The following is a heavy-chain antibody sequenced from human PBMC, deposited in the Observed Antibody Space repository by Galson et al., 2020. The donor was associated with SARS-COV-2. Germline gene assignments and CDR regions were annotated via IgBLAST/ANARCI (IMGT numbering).Heavy chain of an antibody. Sequence: GESLKISCAASGFTFSSYSMNWVRQAPGKGLEWVSSISSSSSYIYFADSLKGRFTISRDNAKNSLYLQMNSLRAEDTAVYYCARVADYYDSSGYRSYGMDVWGQGTTVTVSS. CDR1: GFTFSSYS. CDR3: ARVADYYDSSGYRSYGMDV. D-gene: IGHD3-22*01. V-gene: IGHV3-21*01. CDR2: ISSSSSYI. J-gene: IGHJ6*02.